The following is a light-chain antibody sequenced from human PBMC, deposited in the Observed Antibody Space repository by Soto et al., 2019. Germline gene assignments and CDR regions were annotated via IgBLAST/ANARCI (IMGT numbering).Light chain of an antibody. CDR2: DVS. V-gene: IGLV2-14*01. CDR3: SSYTSSSTLVV. J-gene: IGLJ1*01. Sequence: QSALTQPASVSGSPGQSITISCTGTSSDVGGYNYVSWYQQHPGKAPKLMIYDVSNRPSGVSNRFSGSKSDNTASLTISGLQAEDEADYYCSSYTSSSTLVVFGTGTKVTVL. CDR1: SSDVGGYNY.